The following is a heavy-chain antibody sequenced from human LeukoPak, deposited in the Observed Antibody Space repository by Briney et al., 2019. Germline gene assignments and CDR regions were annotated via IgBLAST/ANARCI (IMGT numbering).Heavy chain of an antibody. J-gene: IGHJ4*02. CDR2: IIPIFGTA. D-gene: IGHD1-26*01. Sequence: SVKVSCKASGGTFSSYAISWVRQAPGQGLEWMGGIIPIFGTANYAQKFQGRVTITADKFTSTAYMELSSLRSEDTAVYYCASSISAGATTWYYFDYWGQGTLVTVSS. CDR3: ASSISAGATTWYYFDY. V-gene: IGHV1-69*06. CDR1: GGTFSSYA.